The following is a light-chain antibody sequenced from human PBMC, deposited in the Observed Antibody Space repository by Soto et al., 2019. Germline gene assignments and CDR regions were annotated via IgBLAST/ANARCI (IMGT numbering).Light chain of an antibody. Sequence: QSVLTQPPSASGTPWQRVTISCSGSSSNIGSNTVSWYQHLPGAAPRLLIYSNSQRPSGVPDRFSGSKSGTSASLAISGLRSDDEADYYCAAWDDSLSGAYVFGTGTKVTV. CDR2: SNS. CDR1: SSNIGSNT. V-gene: IGLV1-44*01. J-gene: IGLJ1*01. CDR3: AAWDDSLSGAYV.